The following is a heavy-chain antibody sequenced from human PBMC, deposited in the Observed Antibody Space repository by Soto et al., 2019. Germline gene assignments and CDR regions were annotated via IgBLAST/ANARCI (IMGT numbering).Heavy chain of an antibody. V-gene: IGHV1-69*06. Sequence: QERLVQSGAEVRKPGSSGTVSCKVTGGTSTRYAINWVRQAPGQGLAWMGGIVPMLGKSKYAQKFQGKFTITADTSTNIAYMELRRLRSEDTAVYYCNRGSEYDFWSGYLWGQGTLVSVAS. D-gene: IGHD3-3*01. CDR1: GGTSTRYA. CDR2: IVPMLGKS. J-gene: IGHJ4*02. CDR3: NRGSEYDFWSGYL.